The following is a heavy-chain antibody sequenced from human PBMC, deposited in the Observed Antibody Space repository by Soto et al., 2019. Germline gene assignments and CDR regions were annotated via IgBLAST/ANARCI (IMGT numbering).Heavy chain of an antibody. Sequence: SQAPRDPQTGSCGSLRPGGYLLGWLRQPPRKGPGGIWYIYYSGSNFYNPSLKSRVTISVDTSKNQFSLKLSSVTAADTAVYYCARGGDKWTRGGGYCSSTSCPGDAIDIWGQGTIVTVSS. D-gene: IGHD2-2*01. CDR1: CGSLRPGGYL. V-gene: IGHV4-31*02. CDR2: IYYSGSN. CDR3: ARGGDKWTRGGGYCSSTSCPGDAIDI. J-gene: IGHJ3*02.